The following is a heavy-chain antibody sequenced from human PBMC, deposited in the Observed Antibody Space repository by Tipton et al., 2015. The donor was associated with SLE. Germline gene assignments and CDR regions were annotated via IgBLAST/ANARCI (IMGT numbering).Heavy chain of an antibody. V-gene: IGHV1-2*02. D-gene: IGHD3-22*01. CDR1: GYTFTDSY. J-gene: IGHJ4*02. Sequence: QSGAEVKKPGASVKVSCKTSGYTFTDSYVHWVRQAPGQGLEWMGWINPNNGATDYAQKFQDRVAMTRDTSISTAYMDLNRLRSDDTAVYYCARGGGSSGYPDYWGQGMLVTVSS. CDR3: ARGGGSSGYPDY. CDR2: INPNNGAT.